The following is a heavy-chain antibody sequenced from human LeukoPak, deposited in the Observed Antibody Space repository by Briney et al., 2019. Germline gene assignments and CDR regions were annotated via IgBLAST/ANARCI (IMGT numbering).Heavy chain of an antibody. D-gene: IGHD3-10*01. V-gene: IGHV3-23*01. CDR1: GFTFSSYA. J-gene: IGHJ4*02. CDR3: AKDIGPMVRGVIDY. Sequence: GGSLRLSCAASGFTFSSYAMSWVRQAPGKGLEWVSAISGSGGSTYYADSVKGRFTISRDNSKNTLYLQMNSLRAEDTALYYCAKDIGPMVRGVIDYWGQGTLVTVSS. CDR2: ISGSGGST.